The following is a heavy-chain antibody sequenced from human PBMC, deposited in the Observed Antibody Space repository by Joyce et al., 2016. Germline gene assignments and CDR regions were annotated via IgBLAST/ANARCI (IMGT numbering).Heavy chain of an antibody. Sequence: VQLVQSGAEVKKPGSSVKVSCKVSGGNFYDYTITWVRQAPGQGLEWMVRIIPIVGVANYARKCRGRVALTADKSTATAYLELNSLRLDDTAMFFCTRGRIEYSKTFNAYDIWGQGTMVTVSS. CDR2: IIPIVGVA. J-gene: IGHJ3*02. CDR3: TRGRIEYSKTFNAYDI. V-gene: IGHV1-69*04. D-gene: IGHD2/OR15-2a*01. CDR1: GGNFYDYT.